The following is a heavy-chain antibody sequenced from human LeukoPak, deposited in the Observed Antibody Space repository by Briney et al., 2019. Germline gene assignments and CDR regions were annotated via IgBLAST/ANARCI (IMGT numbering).Heavy chain of an antibody. CDR1: GFTFSSCG. CDR3: AKRGPIYSSSPGNYFDY. J-gene: IGHJ4*02. V-gene: IGHV3-23*01. CDR2: ISGSDDGT. Sequence: GGSLRLSCAASGFTFSSCGMTWVRQAPGKGLEWVSSISGSDDGTYYADSVKGRFTISRDNSKNTLYLQMNSLRAEDTAVYYCAKRGPIYSSSPGNYFDYWGQGTLSPSPQ. D-gene: IGHD6-6*01.